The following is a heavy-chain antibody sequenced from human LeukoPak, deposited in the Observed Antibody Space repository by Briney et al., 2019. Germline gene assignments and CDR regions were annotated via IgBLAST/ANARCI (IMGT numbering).Heavy chain of an antibody. CDR1: GFTFSDYY. D-gene: IGHD1-26*01. CDR2: ISSSSSYT. Sequence: GGSLRLSCAASGFTFSDYYMSWIRQAPGKGLEWVSYISSSSSYTNYADSVKGRFTISRDNAKNSLYLQMNSLRAEDTAVYYCARAGASSGSYFWFDPWGQGTLVTVSS. CDR3: ARAGASSGSYFWFDP. J-gene: IGHJ5*02. V-gene: IGHV3-11*06.